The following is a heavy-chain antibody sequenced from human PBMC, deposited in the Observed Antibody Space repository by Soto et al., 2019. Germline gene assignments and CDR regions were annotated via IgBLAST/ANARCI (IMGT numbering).Heavy chain of an antibody. Sequence: GGSLRLSCAASGFTFSSYSMNWVRQAPGKGLEWVSSISSSSSYIYYADSVKGRFTISRDNAKNSLYLQMNSLRAEDTAVYYCARDLGIAAAGFDYWGQGTLVTVSS. J-gene: IGHJ4*02. CDR2: ISSSSSYI. CDR1: GFTFSSYS. V-gene: IGHV3-21*01. CDR3: ARDLGIAAAGFDY. D-gene: IGHD6-13*01.